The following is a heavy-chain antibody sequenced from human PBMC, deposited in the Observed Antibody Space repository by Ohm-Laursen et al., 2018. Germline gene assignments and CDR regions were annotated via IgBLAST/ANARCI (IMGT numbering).Heavy chain of an antibody. V-gene: IGHV5-51*03. J-gene: IGHJ6*02. CDR3: ASGDGSSSSTLTYGMDV. CDR1: GYSFTSYW. D-gene: IGHD6-13*01. Sequence: GESLKISCKGSGYSFTSYWIGWVRQMPGKGLEWMGIIYPGDSDTRYSPSFQGQVTISADKSISTAYLQWSSLKASDTAMYYCASGDGSSSSTLTYGMDVWGQGTTVTVSS. CDR2: IYPGDSDT.